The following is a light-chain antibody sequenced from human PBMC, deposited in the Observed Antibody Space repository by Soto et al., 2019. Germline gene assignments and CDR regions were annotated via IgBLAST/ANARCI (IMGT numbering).Light chain of an antibody. J-gene: IGKJ1*01. CDR1: QSVCSY. CDR2: GAS. Sequence: EIVMTQSPATLSLSPGERATLSCRASQSVCSYLAWYQQKPGQAPRLLVYGASPRATGIPTRFSGSGSGTESPPTISSLQSEDSADYCCHQYNNWPRTFGQGTKVDIK. CDR3: HQYNNWPRT. V-gene: IGKV3D-15*01.